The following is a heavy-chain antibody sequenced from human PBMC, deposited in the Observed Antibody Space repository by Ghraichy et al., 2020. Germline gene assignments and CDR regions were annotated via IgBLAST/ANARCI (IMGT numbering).Heavy chain of an antibody. CDR2: LLTNGFT. D-gene: IGHD2-2*01. CDR1: GFIANTNY. J-gene: IGHJ3*02. CDR3: ARGPLACSSPTCYANAFDI. Sequence: GGSLRLSCAASGFIANTNYMSWVRQAPGKGLQCVSILLTNGFTKYADSVEGRFTISRDSSKNTVFLQMNSLRADDTAVYYCARGPLACSSPTCYANAFDIWGQGTMVTVSS. V-gene: IGHV3-53*01.